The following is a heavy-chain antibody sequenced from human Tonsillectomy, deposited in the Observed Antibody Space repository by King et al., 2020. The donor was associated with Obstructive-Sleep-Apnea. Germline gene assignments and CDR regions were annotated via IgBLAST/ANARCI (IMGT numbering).Heavy chain of an antibody. V-gene: IGHV3-9*01. CDR2: ISWKSGTI. CDR1: GFTFDDYA. CDR3: AKDFYDCIIIGGYFDY. J-gene: IGHJ4*02. Sequence: VQLVESGGGLVQPGRSLRLSCAASGFTFDDYAMHWVRQAPGKGLEWVAGISWKSGTIAYADSVKGRFTISRDNAKNSLYLQMNSLRAEDTALYYCAKDFYDCIIIGGYFDYWGQGTLVTVSS. D-gene: IGHD3-16*01.